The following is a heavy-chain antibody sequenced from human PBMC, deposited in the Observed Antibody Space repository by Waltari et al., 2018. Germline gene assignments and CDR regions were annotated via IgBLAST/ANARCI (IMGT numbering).Heavy chain of an antibody. J-gene: IGHJ4*02. CDR3: ARDGSGYSYGYADY. V-gene: IGHV3-30-3*01. D-gene: IGHD5-18*01. CDR1: GFTFSSYA. CDR2: ISYDGSNK. Sequence: QVQLVESGGGVVQPGRSLRLSCAASGFTFSSYAMHSVRQAPGKGLEWVAVISYDGSNKYYADSVKDRFTISRDNSKNTLYLQMNSLRAEDTAVYYCARDGSGYSYGYADYWGQGTLVTVSS.